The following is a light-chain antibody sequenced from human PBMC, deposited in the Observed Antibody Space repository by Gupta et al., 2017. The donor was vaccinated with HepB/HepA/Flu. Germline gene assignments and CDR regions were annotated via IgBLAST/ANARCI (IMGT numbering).Light chain of an antibody. CDR1: QSVSSY. V-gene: IGKV3-11*01. CDR2: DAS. J-gene: IGKJ1*01. Sequence: EIVLTQSPATLSLSPGERATLSCRASQSVSSYLAWYQQKPGQAPRLLIYDASNRATGIPARFSGSGSGTDFTLTISSREPEDFAVYYCQQRSNWPGTFGQGTXVEIK. CDR3: QQRSNWPGT.